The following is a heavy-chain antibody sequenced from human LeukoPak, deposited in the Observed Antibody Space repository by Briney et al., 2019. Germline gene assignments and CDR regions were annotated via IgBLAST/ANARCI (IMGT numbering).Heavy chain of an antibody. Sequence: SQTLSLTCAISGDNVSSNSAAWNWIRQSPSRGLEWLGRTYYRSKWYNDYAVSVKSRITINPDTSKNQFSLQLNSVTPEDTAVYYCARGEIQWLGLNTWFDPWGQGTLVTVSS. CDR3: ARGEIQWLGLNTWFDP. D-gene: IGHD6-19*01. V-gene: IGHV6-1*01. CDR1: GDNVSSNSAA. CDR2: TYYRSKWYN. J-gene: IGHJ5*02.